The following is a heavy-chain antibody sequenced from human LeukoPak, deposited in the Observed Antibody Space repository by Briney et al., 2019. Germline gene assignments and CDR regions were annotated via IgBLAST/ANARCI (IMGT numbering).Heavy chain of an antibody. CDR2: IKQDGSEK. J-gene: IGHJ6*03. D-gene: IGHD2-15*01. Sequence: QSGGSLRLSCAASEFTFITYWMSWVRQAPGKGLEWVANIKQDGSEKYYVDSVKGRFTISRDNAKNSLYLQMNSLRAEDTAVYYCARAGRKSRGVDIVRKKETGYYYYMDVWGKGTTVTVSS. CDR1: EFTFITYW. V-gene: IGHV3-7*01. CDR3: ARAGRKSRGVDIVRKKETGYYYYMDV.